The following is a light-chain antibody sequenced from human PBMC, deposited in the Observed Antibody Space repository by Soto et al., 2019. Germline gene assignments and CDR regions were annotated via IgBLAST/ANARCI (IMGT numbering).Light chain of an antibody. CDR3: QQYYSTPLT. V-gene: IGKV4-1*01. J-gene: IGKJ4*01. Sequence: DIVTTQSPDSLAVSLGERATINCKSSQSVLYSSNNKNYLAWYQQKPGQPPKLLIYWASTRESVVPDRFSGSGSGTDFTLTISSLQAEDVAVYYCQQYYSTPLTFGGGTKVEIK. CDR2: WAS. CDR1: QSVLYSSNNKNY.